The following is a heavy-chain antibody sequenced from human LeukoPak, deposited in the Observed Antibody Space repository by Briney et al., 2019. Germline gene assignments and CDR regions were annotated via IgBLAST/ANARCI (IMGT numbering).Heavy chain of an antibody. V-gene: IGHV3-74*01. J-gene: IGHJ6*02. CDR3: ARVRSGSSAGNYGMDV. Sequence: GGSLRLSCAASGFTFSSYWMHWVRQAPGKGLVWVSRINSDGSSTSYAESVKGRFTISRDNAKNTLYLQMNSLRAEDTAVYYCARVRSGSSAGNYGMDVWGQGTTVTVSS. D-gene: IGHD1-26*01. CDR2: INSDGSST. CDR1: GFTFSSYW.